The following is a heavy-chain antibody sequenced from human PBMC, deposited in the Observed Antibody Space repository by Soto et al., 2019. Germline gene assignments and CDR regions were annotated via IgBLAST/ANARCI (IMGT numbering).Heavy chain of an antibody. V-gene: IGHV4-39*02. J-gene: IGHJ4*02. CDR3: ARESIVGATNTFDY. D-gene: IGHD1-26*01. CDR2: IYYSGST. Sequence: SETLSLTCPVSGGSISNSSYYWGWIRRPPGKGLEWIGTIYYSGSTYYNPSLKSRLTISVDTSKNQFSLKLSSVTAADTALYCARESIVGATNTFDYWGQGTLVTVS. CDR1: GGSISNSSYY.